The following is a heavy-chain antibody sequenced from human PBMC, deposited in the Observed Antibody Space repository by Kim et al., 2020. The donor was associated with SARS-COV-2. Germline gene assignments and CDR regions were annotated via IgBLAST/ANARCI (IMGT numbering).Heavy chain of an antibody. Sequence: GGSLRLSCAASGFTFSSYWMSWVRQAPGKGLGWVANIKQDGSEKYYVDSVKGRFTNSRDNAKNSLYLQMNSLRAEDTAVYYCARDSIAVAGNDYYYGMDVWGQGTTVTVSS. CDR1: GFTFSSYW. V-gene: IGHV3-7*05. CDR2: IKQDGSEK. D-gene: IGHD6-19*01. J-gene: IGHJ6*02. CDR3: ARDSIAVAGNDYYYGMDV.